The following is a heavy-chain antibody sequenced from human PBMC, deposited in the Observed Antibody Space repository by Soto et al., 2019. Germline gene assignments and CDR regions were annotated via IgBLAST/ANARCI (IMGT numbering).Heavy chain of an antibody. CDR1: GGSFSGYY. V-gene: IGHV4-34*01. CDR2: INHSGST. Sequence: SETLSLTCAVYGGSFSGYYWSWIRQPPGKGLEWLGEINHSGSTNYNPSLKSRVTISVDTSKNQFSLKLSSVTAADTAVYYCARGRGYSYGYYYYWGQGTLVTVSS. D-gene: IGHD5-18*01. J-gene: IGHJ4*02. CDR3: ARGRGYSYGYYYY.